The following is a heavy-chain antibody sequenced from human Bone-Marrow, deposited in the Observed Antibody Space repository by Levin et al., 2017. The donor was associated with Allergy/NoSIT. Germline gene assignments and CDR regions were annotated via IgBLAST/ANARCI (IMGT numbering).Heavy chain of an antibody. CDR2: ISGSGGST. CDR3: ARGTTASGRYYFDY. CDR1: GFTFSSYA. V-gene: IGHV3-23*01. J-gene: IGHJ4*02. D-gene: IGHD4-17*01. Sequence: GGSLRLSCAASGFTFSSYAMSWVRQAPGKGLEWVSGISGSGGSTYYADSVKGRFSISRDNSKNTLYLQINSLRVEDTAVYYCARGTTASGRYYFDYWGQGTLVTVSS.